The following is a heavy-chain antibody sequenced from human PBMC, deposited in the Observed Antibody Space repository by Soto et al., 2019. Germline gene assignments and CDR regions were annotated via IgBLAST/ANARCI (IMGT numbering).Heavy chain of an antibody. CDR3: ARVPGVVVSADDAFDI. J-gene: IGHJ3*02. Sequence: QVQLQESGPGLVKPSGTLSLTCAVSGGSVSSNKWWSWVRQSPGKGLEWMGEIYHSGSAHYNPSLKSRATISLDKSKNLFSLRLTSVTAADTAVYYCARVPGVVVSADDAFDIWGPGTRVIVSS. CDR1: GGSVSSNKW. V-gene: IGHV4-4*02. CDR2: IYHSGSA. D-gene: IGHD2-21*02.